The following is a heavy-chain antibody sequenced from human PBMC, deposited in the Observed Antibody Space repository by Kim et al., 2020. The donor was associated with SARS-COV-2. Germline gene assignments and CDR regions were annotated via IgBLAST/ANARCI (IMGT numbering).Heavy chain of an antibody. CDR2: IYPGDGNT. CDR1: GYTFTSSH. D-gene: IGHD2-2*01. V-gene: IGHV1-46*01. Sequence: ASVKVSCKASGYTFTSSHIHWVRQAPGQGLEWMGIIYPGDGNTRYAQKFQGRVTMGRDTSTRTVYMDLSSLRSDDTAVYYCARDLVTSWCTDHWGQGTLVTVSS. CDR3: ARDLVTSWCTDH. J-gene: IGHJ5*02.